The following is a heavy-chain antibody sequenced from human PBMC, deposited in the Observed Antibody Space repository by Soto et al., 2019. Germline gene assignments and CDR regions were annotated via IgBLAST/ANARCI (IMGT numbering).Heavy chain of an antibody. CDR2: ISVSGGST. Sequence: GGSLRLSCAASGFTFSSYAMSWVRQAPGKGLEWVSAISVSGGSTYYADSVKGRFTISRDNSKNTLYLQMNSLRAEDTAVYYCAKVVDSSGYYNKFDYWGQGTLVTVSS. J-gene: IGHJ4*02. CDR1: GFTFSSYA. CDR3: AKVVDSSGYYNKFDY. V-gene: IGHV3-23*01. D-gene: IGHD3-22*01.